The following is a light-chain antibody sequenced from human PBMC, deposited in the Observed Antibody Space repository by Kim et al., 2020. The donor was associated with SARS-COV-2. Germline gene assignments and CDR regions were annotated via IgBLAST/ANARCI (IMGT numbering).Light chain of an antibody. CDR3: NSRDSSGNHPV. J-gene: IGLJ2*01. V-gene: IGLV3-19*01. Sequence: ALGQTVRITCQGDSLRSYYASWYQQKPGQAPVLVIYGKNNRPSGIPDRFSGSSSGNTASLTITGAHAEDEADYYCNSRDSSGNHPVFGGGTQLTVL. CDR2: GKN. CDR1: SLRSYY.